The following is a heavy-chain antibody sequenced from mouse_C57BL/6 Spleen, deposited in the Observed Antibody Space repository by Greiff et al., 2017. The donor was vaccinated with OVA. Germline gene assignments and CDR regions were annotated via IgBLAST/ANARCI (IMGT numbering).Heavy chain of an antibody. J-gene: IGHJ1*03. V-gene: IGHV14-4*01. CDR1: GFNIKDDY. Sequence: EVQLQESGAELVRPGASVKLSCTASGFNIKDDYMHWVKQRPEQGLEWIGWIAPENGDTEYASKFQGKATITAHTSSNTAYLQLSSLTSEDTAVYYCTSYYYGSRSYWYFDVGGTGTTVTVSS. CDR3: TSYYYGSRSYWYFDV. D-gene: IGHD1-1*01. CDR2: IAPENGDT.